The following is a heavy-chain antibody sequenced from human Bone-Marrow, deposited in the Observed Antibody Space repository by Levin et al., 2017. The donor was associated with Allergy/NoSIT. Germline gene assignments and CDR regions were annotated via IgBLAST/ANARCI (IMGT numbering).Heavy chain of an antibody. CDR2: IIPIFGTA. CDR3: ARDEGHWNPPSYYYGMDV. Sequence: SVKVSCKASGGTFSSYAISWVRQAPGQGLEWMGGIIPIFGTANYAQKFQGRVTITADESTSTAYMELSSLRSEDTAVYYCARDEGHWNPPSYYYGMDVWGQGTTVTVSS. J-gene: IGHJ6*02. CDR1: GGTFSSYA. V-gene: IGHV1-69*13. D-gene: IGHD1-1*01.